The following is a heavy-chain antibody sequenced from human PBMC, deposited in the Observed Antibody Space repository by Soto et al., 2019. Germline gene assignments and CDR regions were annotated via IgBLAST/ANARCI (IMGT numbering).Heavy chain of an antibody. V-gene: IGHV1-69*19. J-gene: IGHJ4*02. CDR3: ARDGGRHSGGIDY. CDR2: FIPIFGTA. CDR1: GGTFSSYS. D-gene: IGHD1-26*01. Sequence: QVQLVQSGAEVKKPGSSVNVSCKASGGTFSSYSINWVRQAPGQGLEWMGEFIPIFGTANYAQKFQGGVTITADESTSTAYMELSSLRSEDTAVYSCARDGGRHSGGIDYWGQGTLVTVSS.